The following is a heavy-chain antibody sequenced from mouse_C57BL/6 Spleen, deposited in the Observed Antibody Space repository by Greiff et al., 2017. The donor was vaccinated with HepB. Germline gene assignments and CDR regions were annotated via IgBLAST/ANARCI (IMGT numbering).Heavy chain of an antibody. CDR2: ISGGGGNT. V-gene: IGHV5-9*01. CDR1: GFTFSSYT. J-gene: IGHJ2*01. Sequence: EVHLVESGGGLVKPGGSLKLSCAASGFTFSSYTMSWVRQTPEKRLEWVATISGGGGNTYYPDSVKGRFTISRDNAKNTLYLQMSSLRSEDTALYYCARRSYYGNFFDYWGQGTTLTVSS. CDR3: ARRSYYGNFFDY. D-gene: IGHD2-10*01.